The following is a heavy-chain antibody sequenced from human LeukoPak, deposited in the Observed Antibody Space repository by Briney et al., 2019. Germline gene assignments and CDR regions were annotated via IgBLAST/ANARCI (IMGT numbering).Heavy chain of an antibody. CDR1: GYTFTSYG. V-gene: IGHV1-18*01. D-gene: IGHD2-8*02. Sequence: ASVKVSCKASGYTFTSYGISWVRQAPGQGLEWMGWISAYNGNTNYAQKLQGRVTMTTDTSTSTAYMELRSLRSDDTAVYYCAVLTDYYYYMDVWGKGTTVTVSS. CDR2: ISAYNGNT. J-gene: IGHJ6*03. CDR3: AVLTDYYYYMDV.